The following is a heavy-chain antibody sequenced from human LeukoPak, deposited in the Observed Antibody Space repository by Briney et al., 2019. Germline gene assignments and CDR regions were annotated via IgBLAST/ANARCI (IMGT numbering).Heavy chain of an antibody. CDR1: GFTFSSYS. Sequence: GGSLRLSCAASGFTFSSYSMNWVRQAPGKGLEWVSFISSSSSSINYADSVKGRFTISRDNAKNTLYLQMNSLRAEDTAVYYCASATRADYWGQGTLVTVSS. J-gene: IGHJ4*02. V-gene: IGHV3-21*01. CDR2: ISSSSSSI. D-gene: IGHD2-15*01. CDR3: ASATRADY.